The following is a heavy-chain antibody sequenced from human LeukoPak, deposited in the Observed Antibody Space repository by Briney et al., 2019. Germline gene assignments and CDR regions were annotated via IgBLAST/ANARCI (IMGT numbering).Heavy chain of an antibody. CDR2: IYHSGST. J-gene: IGHJ4*02. CDR1: GYSISSGYY. Sequence: PSETLSLTCTVSGYSISSGYYWGWIRQPPGKGLEWVGSIYHSGSTYYTPSLKSRVTISVDTSKNQFSMKLSSVTAADTAVYYCARAYYDILTGPFDYWGQGTLVTVSS. D-gene: IGHD3-9*01. CDR3: ARAYYDILTGPFDY. V-gene: IGHV4-38-2*02.